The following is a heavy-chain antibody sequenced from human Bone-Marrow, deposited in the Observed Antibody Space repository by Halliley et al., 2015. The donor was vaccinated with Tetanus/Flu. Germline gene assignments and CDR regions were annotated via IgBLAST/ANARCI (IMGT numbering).Heavy chain of an antibody. J-gene: IGHJ4*02. CDR1: GYSISNYVY. CDR2: IYQSGAT. Sequence: TLSLTCRVSGYSISNYVYWAWIRQSPGKGLEWIGSIYQSGATYYNPSLQSRVTLSVDTSKNQFSLKLTSVAAADAAVYCCARDLRYNSRGYDSWGQGTLVTVSS. CDR3: ARDLRYNSRGYDS. D-gene: IGHD3-22*01. V-gene: IGHV4-38-2*02.